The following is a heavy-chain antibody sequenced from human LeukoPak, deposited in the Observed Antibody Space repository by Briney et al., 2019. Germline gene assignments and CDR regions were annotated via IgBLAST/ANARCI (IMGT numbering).Heavy chain of an antibody. V-gene: IGHV3-7*01. CDR3: ARVAEAAAFDS. J-gene: IGHJ4*02. Sequence: GGSLRLSCAASGFTFSSYWMSWVRQAPGKGLEWVANIKQDGSEKYYVDSVRGRFTISRDNAKNSLYLQMNSLKPEDTAVYYCARVAEAAAFDSWGQGTLVTVSS. CDR1: GFTFSSYW. D-gene: IGHD6-13*01. CDR2: IKQDGSEK.